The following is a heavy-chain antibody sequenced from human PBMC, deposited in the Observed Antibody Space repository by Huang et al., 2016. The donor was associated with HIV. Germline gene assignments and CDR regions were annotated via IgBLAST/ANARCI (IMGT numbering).Heavy chain of an antibody. D-gene: IGHD3-16*01. CDR2: ISGSGNRT. Sequence: EVHLLQSGGGLVQPGGSLRLTCRASGLSFSTYGMNWVRQAPGKGREWVSSISGSGNRTMYADPVKGHFTISRDNSNNTLYMEMNNVGVEDTATYYCTTLSYYHSGYWGQGVLVTVSS. CDR3: TTLSYYHSGY. V-gene: IGHV3-23*01. CDR1: GLSFSTYG. J-gene: IGHJ4*02.